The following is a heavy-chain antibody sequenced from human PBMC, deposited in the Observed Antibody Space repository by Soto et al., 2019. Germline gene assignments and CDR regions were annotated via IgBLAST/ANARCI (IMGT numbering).Heavy chain of an antibody. J-gene: IGHJ6*01. CDR3: ASVQCPSNGRPGKDV. Sequence: ASVKVSCKASGYTFTDYYMHWVRQAPGQGLEWMGWINPNSGGTNYAQKFQGRVTMTRDTSISTAYMELNRLRSDDTAVYYCASVQCPSNGRPGKDVSRQGSTVT. D-gene: IGHD2-8*01. CDR2: INPNSGGT. V-gene: IGHV1-2*02. CDR1: GYTFTDYY.